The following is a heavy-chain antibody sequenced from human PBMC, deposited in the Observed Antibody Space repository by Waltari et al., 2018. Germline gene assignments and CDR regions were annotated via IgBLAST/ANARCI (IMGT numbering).Heavy chain of an antibody. J-gene: IGHJ4*02. Sequence: EVQLVESGGGLVEPGGSLRLSCVASGFTFSSYSMSWVRQAPGKGLEWVSYSGTRSSTILYADSVKGRFTISRDNAKNSLYLQMDSLRVEDTAVYYCARGPLVIPKYYFDFWGQGSLVTVSS. CDR1: GFTFSSYS. D-gene: IGHD1-26*01. V-gene: IGHV3-48*04. CDR2: SGTRSSTI. CDR3: ARGPLVIPKYYFDF.